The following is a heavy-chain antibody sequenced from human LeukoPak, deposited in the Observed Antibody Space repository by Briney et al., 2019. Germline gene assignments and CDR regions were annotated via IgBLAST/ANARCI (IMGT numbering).Heavy chain of an antibody. CDR1: GFTFSSYA. CDR3: ARGVVRTRYFDWLSGSPSDSATVYYYYGMDV. V-gene: IGHV3-23*01. CDR2: ISGSGGST. J-gene: IGHJ6*02. Sequence: GGSLRLSCAASGFTFSSYAMSWVRQAPGKGLEWVSAISGSGGSTYYADSVKGRFTISRDNSKNTLYLQMNSLRAEDTAVYYCARGVVRTRYFDWLSGSPSDSATVYYYYGMDVWGQGTTVTVSS. D-gene: IGHD3-9*01.